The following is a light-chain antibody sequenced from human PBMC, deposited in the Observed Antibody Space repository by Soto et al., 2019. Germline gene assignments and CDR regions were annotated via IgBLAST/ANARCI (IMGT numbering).Light chain of an antibody. CDR1: QSISNW. V-gene: IGKV1-5*01. Sequence: DIPTTQFPSTLSASVGDRVTITCRASQSISNWLAWYQQMPGKAPKLLIYDASSLESGVPSRFSGSASGTEFTLTISSLQPDDFATYYCQQYNSYPYTFGQGTKLEIK. CDR3: QQYNSYPYT. J-gene: IGKJ2*01. CDR2: DAS.